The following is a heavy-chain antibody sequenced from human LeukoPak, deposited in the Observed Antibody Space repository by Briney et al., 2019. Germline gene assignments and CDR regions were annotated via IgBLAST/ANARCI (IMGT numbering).Heavy chain of an antibody. D-gene: IGHD6-13*01. Sequence: ASVKVSCKASGYTFTGYYMHWVRQAPGQGLEWMGIINPSGGSTSYAQKFQGRVTMTRDTSISTAYMELSRLRSDDTAVYYCAIGYSSSWYPGYWGQGTLVTVSS. CDR2: INPSGGST. CDR3: AIGYSSSWYPGY. J-gene: IGHJ4*02. CDR1: GYTFTGYY. V-gene: IGHV1-46*01.